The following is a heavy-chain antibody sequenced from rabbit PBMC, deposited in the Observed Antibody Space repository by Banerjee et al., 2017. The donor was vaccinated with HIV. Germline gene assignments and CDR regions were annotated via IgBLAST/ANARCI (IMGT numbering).Heavy chain of an antibody. CDR2: IYAGSSGGT. Sequence: QSLEESGGDLVKPGASLTLTCTASGFSFSSSYYMCWVRQAPGKGLEWIGCIYAGSSGGTWYASWAKGRFTISKTSSTTVTLQMTSLTAADTATYFCARDAGYAGSNLWGPGTLVTVS. D-gene: IGHD4-2*01. J-gene: IGHJ4*01. CDR1: GFSFSSSYY. CDR3: ARDAGYAGSNL. V-gene: IGHV1S40*01.